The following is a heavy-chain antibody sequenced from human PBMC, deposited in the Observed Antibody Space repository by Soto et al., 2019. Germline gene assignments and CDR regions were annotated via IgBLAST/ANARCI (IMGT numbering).Heavy chain of an antibody. J-gene: IGHJ6*02. V-gene: IGHV1-2*02. D-gene: IGHD1-26*01. CDR1: GYTFTGYY. CDR2: INPNSGGT. CDR3: ARDPLGAPPSYYYYGMDV. Sequence: GASVKVSCKXSGYTFTGYYMHWVRQAPGQGLEWMGWINPNSGGTNYAQKFQGRVTMTRDTSTSTAYMELRSLRSDDTAVYYCARDPLGAPPSYYYYGMDVWGQGTTVTVSS.